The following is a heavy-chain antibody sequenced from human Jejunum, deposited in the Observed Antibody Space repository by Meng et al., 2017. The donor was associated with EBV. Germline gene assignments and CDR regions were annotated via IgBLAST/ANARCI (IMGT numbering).Heavy chain of an antibody. CDR1: GVSFTYYS. CDR2: IDQYGRA. Sequence: QVQLQQWGPGLFLPSATLSLTFAVHGVSFTYYSWGWIRHSPGTGPQSIGDIDQYGRANNNPSLKSRLRMSVDTSKNQFSLKLNSVTAADTAVYYCARLRVDPFDNWFDPWGQGILVTVSS. J-gene: IGHJ5*02. CDR3: ARLRVDPFDNWFDP. V-gene: IGHV4-34*01. D-gene: IGHD5-12*01.